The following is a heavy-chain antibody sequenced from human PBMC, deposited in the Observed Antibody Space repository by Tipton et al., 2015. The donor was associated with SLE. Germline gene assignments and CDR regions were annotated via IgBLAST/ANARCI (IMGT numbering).Heavy chain of an antibody. V-gene: IGHV4-34*01. Sequence: TLSLTCAVYGGSFSGYYWSWIRQPPGKGLEWIGEINHSGSTNYNPSLKSRVTISVDTSKNQFSLKLSSVTAADTAVYYCARWEQSFDYWGQGTLVTVSS. CDR1: GGSFSGYY. J-gene: IGHJ4*02. D-gene: IGHD1-26*01. CDR2: INHSGST. CDR3: ARWEQSFDY.